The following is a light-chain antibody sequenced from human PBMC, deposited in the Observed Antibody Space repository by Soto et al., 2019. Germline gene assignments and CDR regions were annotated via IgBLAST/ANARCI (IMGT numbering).Light chain of an antibody. Sequence: EIVLTQSPGTLSLSPGARATLSCRASQSVSSSYLAWYQQKPGQAPRLLIYGASSRATGIPDRFSVSGSGTDFTLTISRLEPEYSAVYYCQQYGSSPPFGGGTKVDIK. J-gene: IGKJ4*01. V-gene: IGKV3-20*01. CDR2: GAS. CDR3: QQYGSSPP. CDR1: QSVSSSY.